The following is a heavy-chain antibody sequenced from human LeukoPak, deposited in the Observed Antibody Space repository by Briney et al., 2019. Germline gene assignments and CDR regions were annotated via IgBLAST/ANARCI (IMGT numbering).Heavy chain of an antibody. CDR3: ARAGHRGSNYGMDV. CDR2: IRYDGRAK. V-gene: IGHV3-33*01. D-gene: IGHD1-14*01. Sequence: AKSLRLSCVASGFTFSNYGMHWVRKAPGKGLEWVAVIRYDGRAKSFEDSVKGRFTISRDNSKSTLYWQMNSLRAEDTAVYYCARAGHRGSNYGMDVWGQGTTVIVS. J-gene: IGHJ6*02. CDR1: GFTFSNYG.